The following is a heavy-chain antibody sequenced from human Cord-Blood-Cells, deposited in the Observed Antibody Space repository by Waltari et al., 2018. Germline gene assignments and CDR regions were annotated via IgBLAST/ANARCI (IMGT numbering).Heavy chain of an antibody. V-gene: IGHV3-72*01. CDR3: ARGRKGNDYFDY. CDR2: TRNKANSYTT. D-gene: IGHD1-1*01. CDR1: GFTFSDHY. J-gene: IGHJ4*02. Sequence: EVQLVESGGGLVQPGGSLRLSCAASGFTFSDHYMDWVRQAPGKGLEWVGRTRNKANSYTTEYAASVKGRFTISRDDSKNSLYLQMNSLKTEDTAVYYCARGRKGNDYFDYWGQGTLVTVSS.